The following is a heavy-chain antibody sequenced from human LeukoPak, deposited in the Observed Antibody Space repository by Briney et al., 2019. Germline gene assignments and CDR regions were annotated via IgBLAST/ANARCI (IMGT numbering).Heavy chain of an antibody. D-gene: IGHD2-2*01. J-gene: IGHJ4*02. CDR2: IYYSGST. CDR1: GGSISSSSYY. Sequence: PSETLSLTCTVSGGSISSSSYYWGWVRQPPGKGLEWIANIYYSGSTYYSPSLRSRVTISVDTSKNQFSLKLTSVTAADTAVYYCARHASVSSNWPRPLDYWGQGSLVTVSS. CDR3: ARHASVSSNWPRPLDY. V-gene: IGHV4-39*01.